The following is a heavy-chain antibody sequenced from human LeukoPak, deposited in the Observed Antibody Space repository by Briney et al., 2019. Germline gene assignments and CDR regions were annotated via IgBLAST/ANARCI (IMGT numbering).Heavy chain of an antibody. CDR2: ISYDGSNK. CDR1: GFTFSSYV. Sequence: PGGSLRLSCAASGFTFSSYVMHWVRQAPGKGLERVAVISYDGSNKYYADSVKGRFTISRDNSKYTLHLQMNSLRAEDTAVYYCAKDERRPAHDSSGYYYDYFDHWGQGTLVTVSS. CDR3: AKDERRPAHDSSGYYYDYFDH. J-gene: IGHJ4*02. V-gene: IGHV3-30*18. D-gene: IGHD3-22*01.